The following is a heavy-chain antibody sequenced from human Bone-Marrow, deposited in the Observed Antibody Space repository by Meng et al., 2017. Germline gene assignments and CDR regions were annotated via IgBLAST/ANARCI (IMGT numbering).Heavy chain of an antibody. CDR3: ARRIAAAGMGYFQH. CDR2: MNPNSGNT. V-gene: IGHV1-8*01. D-gene: IGHD6-13*01. J-gene: IGHJ1*01. CDR1: GYTFTSYD. Sequence: ASVKVSCKASGYTFTSYDINWVRQATGQGLEWMGWMNPNSGNTGYAQKFQGRVTMTRNTSISTAYMELRSLRSDDTAVYYCARRIAAAGMGYFQHWGQGTLVTVSS.